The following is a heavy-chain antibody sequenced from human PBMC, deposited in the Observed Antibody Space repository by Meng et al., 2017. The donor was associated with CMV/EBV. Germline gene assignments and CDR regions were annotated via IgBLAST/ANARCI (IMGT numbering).Heavy chain of an antibody. V-gene: IGHV3-74*01. CDR1: GFTFSSYW. CDR3: ARALASYQPAGGMGV. Sequence: GESLKISCAASGFTFSSYWMHWVRQAPGKGLVWVSRINSDGSSTSYADSVKGRFTISRDNAKNTLYLQMNSLRAEDTAVYYCARALASYQPAGGMGVWGQGTTVTVSS. CDR2: INSDGSST. D-gene: IGHD2-2*01. J-gene: IGHJ6*02.